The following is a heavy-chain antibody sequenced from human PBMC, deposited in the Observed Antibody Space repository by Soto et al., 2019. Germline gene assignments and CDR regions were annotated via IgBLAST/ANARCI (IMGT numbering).Heavy chain of an antibody. V-gene: IGHV3-33*01. D-gene: IGHD2-15*01. CDR2: IWYDGSNK. CDR1: GFTFSSYG. Sequence: GGSLRLSCAASGFTFSSYGMHWVRQAPGKGLEWVAVIWYDGSNKYYADSVKGRFTISRDNSKNTLYLQMNSLRAEDTAVYYCARDPGRYCSGGSCYSEAFDIWGQGTMVTVSS. CDR3: ARDPGRYCSGGSCYSEAFDI. J-gene: IGHJ3*02.